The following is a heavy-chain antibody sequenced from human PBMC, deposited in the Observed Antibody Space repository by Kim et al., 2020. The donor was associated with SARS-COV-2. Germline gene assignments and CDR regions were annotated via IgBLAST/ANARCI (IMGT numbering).Heavy chain of an antibody. J-gene: IGHJ6*02. D-gene: IGHD3-10*01. Sequence: SVKVSCKASGGTFSSYAISWVRQAPGQGLEWMGGIIPIFGTANYAQKFQGRVTITADESTSTAYMELSSLRSEDTAVYYCASGSYGSGSYSEGGMDVWGQGTTVTVSS. CDR3: ASGSYGSGSYSEGGMDV. CDR2: IIPIFGTA. V-gene: IGHV1-69*13. CDR1: GGTFSSYA.